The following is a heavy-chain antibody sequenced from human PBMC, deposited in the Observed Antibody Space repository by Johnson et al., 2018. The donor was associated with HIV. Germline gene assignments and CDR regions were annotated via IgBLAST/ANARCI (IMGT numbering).Heavy chain of an antibody. CDR1: GFTFDDYA. V-gene: IGHV3-9*01. J-gene: IGHJ3*02. CDR2: ISWNSGSI. Sequence: VQLVESGGGLVQPGRSLRLSCAASGFTFDDYAMHWVRQAPGKGLEWVSGISWNSGSIGYADSVKGRFTISRDNAKNSLYLQMNSLRAEDTAVYYCAKGQVARGAFDIWGQGTMVTVSS. CDR3: AKGQVARGAFDI.